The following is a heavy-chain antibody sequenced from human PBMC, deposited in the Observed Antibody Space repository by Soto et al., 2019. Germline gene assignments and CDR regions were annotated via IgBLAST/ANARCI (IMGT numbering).Heavy chain of an antibody. V-gene: IGHV3-72*01. D-gene: IGHD4-17*01. J-gene: IGHJ6*03. CDR3: ARGRGPGYGDYDYYYYYMDV. CDR2: TRNKANSYTT. Sequence: EVQLVESGGGLVQPGGSLRLSCAASGFTFSDHYMDWVRQAPGKGLEWVGRTRNKANSYTTEYAASVKSRFTISRDDSKNSLYLQLNSLKTEDTAVYYCARGRGPGYGDYDYYYYYMDVWGKGTTVTVSS. CDR1: GFTFSDHY.